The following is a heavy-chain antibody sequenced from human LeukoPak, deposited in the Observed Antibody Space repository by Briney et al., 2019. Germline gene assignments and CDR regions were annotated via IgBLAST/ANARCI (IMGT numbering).Heavy chain of an antibody. CDR3: ARDLLIAAADPPVDY. J-gene: IGHJ4*02. D-gene: IGHD6-13*01. CDR2: IYSGGST. CDR1: GFTVSSNY. Sequence: GGSLRLSCAASGFTVSSNYMSWVRQAPGKGLEWVSVIYSGGSTYYADSVKGRFTISRDNSKDTLYLQMNSLRAEDTAVYYCARDLLIAAADPPVDYWGQGTLVTVSS. V-gene: IGHV3-66*01.